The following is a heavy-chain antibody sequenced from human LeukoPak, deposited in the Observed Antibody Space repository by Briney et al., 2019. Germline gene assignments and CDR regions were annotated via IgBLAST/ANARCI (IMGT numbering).Heavy chain of an antibody. J-gene: IGHJ5*01. V-gene: IGHV3-23*01. CDR2: ISGSGGST. Sequence: GGSLRLSCAASGFTFSDYYMSWVRQAPGKGLEWVSAISGSGGSTYYADSVKGRFTISRDNSKNTLYLQMNSLRAEDTAVYYCAKDPTRSGYYDSWGQGTLVTVSS. CDR1: GFTFSDYY. CDR3: AKDPTRSGYYDS. D-gene: IGHD3-22*01.